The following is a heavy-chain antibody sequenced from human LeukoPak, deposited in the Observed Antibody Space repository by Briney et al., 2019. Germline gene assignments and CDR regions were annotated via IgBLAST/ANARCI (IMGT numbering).Heavy chain of an antibody. CDR3: ARDRRNYYDSSGPSDAFDI. CDR2: IYSGGST. D-gene: IGHD3-22*01. V-gene: IGHV3-66*02. J-gene: IGHJ3*02. CDR1: GFTFSSNY. Sequence: GGSLRLSCAASGFTFSSNYMSWVRQAPGKGLEWVSVIYSGGSTYYADSVKGRFTISRDNSKNTLYLQMTRLRAEDTAVYYCARDRRNYYDSSGPSDAFDIWGQGTMVTVSS.